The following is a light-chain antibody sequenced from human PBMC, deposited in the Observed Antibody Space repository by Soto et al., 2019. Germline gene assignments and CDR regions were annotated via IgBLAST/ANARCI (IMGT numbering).Light chain of an antibody. J-gene: IGKJ1*01. CDR1: QSVLYSSNNKNY. CDR3: QQSYSTPPWT. V-gene: IGKV4-1*01. CDR2: GAS. Sequence: DIVMTQSPDSLAVSLGDRATLNCKSSQSVLYSSNNKNYLAWYQQKPGQAPRLLIYGASNRATGIPDRFSGSGSGTDFTLTISSLQPEDLATYYCQQSYSTPPWTVGNGTKVDIK.